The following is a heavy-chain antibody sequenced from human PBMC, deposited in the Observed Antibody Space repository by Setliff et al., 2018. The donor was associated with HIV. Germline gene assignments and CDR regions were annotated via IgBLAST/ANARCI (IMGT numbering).Heavy chain of an antibody. Sequence: HPSETLRLSCAASGFTFSSYWMHWVRQAPGKGLAWVSRINSDGSSASYADSVKGRFTILRDNARNTLYLQMNSLKAEDTAVYYCARDLGLGNSYGRTDYWGQGTLVTVSS. CDR1: GFTFSSYW. CDR2: INSDGSSA. D-gene: IGHD5-18*01. CDR3: ARDLGLGNSYGRTDY. J-gene: IGHJ4*02. V-gene: IGHV3-74*01.